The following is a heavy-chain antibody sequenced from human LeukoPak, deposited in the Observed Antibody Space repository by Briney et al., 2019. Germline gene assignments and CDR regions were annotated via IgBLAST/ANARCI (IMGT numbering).Heavy chain of an antibody. D-gene: IGHD4-17*01. CDR2: IYYSGST. CDR3: ARGEVYGDYGPGSWFDP. Sequence: SETLSLTCTVPGGSISSYYWSWIRQPPGKALEWIGYIYYSGSTNYNPSLTSRVTISVDTSKNQFSLKLSSVTAADTAVYYCARGEVYGDYGPGSWFDPWGQGTLVTVSS. J-gene: IGHJ5*02. V-gene: IGHV4-59*01. CDR1: GGSISSYY.